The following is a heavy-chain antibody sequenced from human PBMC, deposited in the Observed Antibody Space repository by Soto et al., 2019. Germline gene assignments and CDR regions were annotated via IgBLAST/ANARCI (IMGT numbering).Heavy chain of an antibody. J-gene: IGHJ4*02. V-gene: IGHV3-30*18. D-gene: IGHD3-22*01. CDR2: ISYDGSNK. Sequence: GGSLRLSCAASGFTFSSYGMHWVRQAPGKGLEWVAVISYDGSNKYYADSVKGRFTISRDNSKNTLYLQMNSLRAEDTAVYYCAKDRYYYDRSYYFDYWGQGTLVTVSS. CDR3: AKDRYYYDRSYYFDY. CDR1: GFTFSSYG.